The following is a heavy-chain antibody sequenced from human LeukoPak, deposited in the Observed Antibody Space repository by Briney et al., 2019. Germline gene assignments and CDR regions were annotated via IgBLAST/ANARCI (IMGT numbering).Heavy chain of an antibody. CDR3: AKDVVYYDFWSGYYQYNWFDP. Sequence: GGSLRLSCAASGFTFSSYGMSWVRQAPGKGLEWVSAISGSGGSTYYADSAKGRFTISRDNSKNTLYLQMNSLRAEDTAVYYCAKDVVYYDFWSGYYQYNWFDPWGQGTLVTVSS. J-gene: IGHJ5*02. V-gene: IGHV3-23*01. D-gene: IGHD3-3*01. CDR2: ISGSGGST. CDR1: GFTFSSYG.